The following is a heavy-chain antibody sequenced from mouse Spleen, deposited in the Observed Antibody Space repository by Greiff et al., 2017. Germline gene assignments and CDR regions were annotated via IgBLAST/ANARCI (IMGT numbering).Heavy chain of an antibody. D-gene: IGHD1-1*01. J-gene: IGHJ4*01. CDR1: GYSITSGYY. CDR3: ARDNYGHYYAMDY. Sequence: EVKLEESGPGLVKPSQSLSLTCSVTGYSITSGYYWNWIRQFPGNKLEWMGYISYDGSNNYNPSLKNRISITRDTSKNQFFLKLNSVTTEDTATYYCARDNYGHYYAMDYWGQGTSVTVSS. V-gene: IGHV3-6*01. CDR2: ISYDGSN.